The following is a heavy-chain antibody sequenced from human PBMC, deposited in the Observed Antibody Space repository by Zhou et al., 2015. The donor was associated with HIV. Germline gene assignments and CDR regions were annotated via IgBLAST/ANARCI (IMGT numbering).Heavy chain of an antibody. J-gene: IGHJ4*02. CDR1: GGTFSSYA. CDR2: IIPIFGTA. CDR3: AGGITMVRGVIIEYLPIDY. D-gene: IGHD3-10*01. Sequence: QVQLVQSGAEVKKPGSSVKVSCKASGGTFSSYAISWVRQAPGQGLEWMGGIIPIFGTANYAQKFQGRVTITADESTSTAYMELSSLRSEDTAVYYCAGGITMVRGVIIEYLPIDYWGQGTLVTVSS. V-gene: IGHV1-69*01.